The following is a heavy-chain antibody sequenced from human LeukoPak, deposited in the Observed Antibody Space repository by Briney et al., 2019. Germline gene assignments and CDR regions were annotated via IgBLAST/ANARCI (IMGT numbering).Heavy chain of an antibody. D-gene: IGHD1-26*01. J-gene: IGHJ5*02. CDR1: GGTFSSYA. CDR3: ARDLPAVRSNRGHWFDP. V-gene: IGHV1-69*05. CDR2: IIPIFGAA. Sequence: SVKVSCKASGGTFSSYAISWVRQAPGQGLEWMGRIIPIFGAANYAQKFQGRVTITTDESTSTAYMELSSLRSEDTAVYYCARDLPAVRSNRGHWFDPWGQGTLVTVSS.